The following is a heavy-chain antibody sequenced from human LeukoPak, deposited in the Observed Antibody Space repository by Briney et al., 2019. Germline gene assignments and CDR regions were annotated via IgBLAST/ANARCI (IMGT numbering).Heavy chain of an antibody. V-gene: IGHV3-21*01. CDR2: ISSSSSYI. J-gene: IGHJ3*02. CDR3: ARGIAAAPIDAFDI. Sequence: GGSLRLSCAAPGFTFSSYSMNWVRRAPGKGLEWVSSISSSSSYIYYADSVKGRFTISRDNAKNSLYLQMNSLRAEDTAVYYCARGIAAAPIDAFDIWGQGTMVTVSS. CDR1: GFTFSSYS. D-gene: IGHD6-13*01.